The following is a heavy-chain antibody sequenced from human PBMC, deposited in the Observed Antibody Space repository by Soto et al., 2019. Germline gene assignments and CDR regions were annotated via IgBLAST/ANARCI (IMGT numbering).Heavy chain of an antibody. CDR2: ISYSGST. J-gene: IGHJ4*01. V-gene: IGHV4-31*01. CDR1: GGSISSGGYY. Sequence: QVQLQESGPGLVQPSQTLSLTCTVSGGSISSGGYYWSWIRQHPGTGLEWSGHISYSGSTYYNTSLQSLVTISVDTSRNQFSLIVNSVTAADTAVYYCARGVLHWGQGTLVTVSS. CDR3: ARGVLH.